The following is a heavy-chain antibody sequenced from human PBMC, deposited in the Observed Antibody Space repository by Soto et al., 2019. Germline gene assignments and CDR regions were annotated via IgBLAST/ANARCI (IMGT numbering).Heavy chain of an antibody. V-gene: IGHV3-15*01. D-gene: IGHD3-9*01. CDR1: GFTFSNAW. CDR3: TTDALIYDILTGYLFDY. CDR2: IKSKTDGGTT. Sequence: PGGSLRLSCAASGFTFSNAWMSWVRQAPGKGLEWVGRIKSKTDGGTTDYAAPVKGRFTISRDDSKNTLYLQMNSLKTEDTAVYYCTTDALIYDILTGYLFDYWGQGTLVTVSS. J-gene: IGHJ4*02.